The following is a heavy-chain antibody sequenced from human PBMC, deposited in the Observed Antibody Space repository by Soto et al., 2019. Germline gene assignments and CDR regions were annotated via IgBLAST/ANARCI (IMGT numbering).Heavy chain of an antibody. CDR3: ARYYGSGSYSLFDP. J-gene: IGHJ5*02. Sequence: SETLSLTCTVSSGSISSYYWSWIRQPPGKGLEWIGYIYYSGSTNYNPSLKSRVTISVDTSKNQFSLKLSSVTAADTAVYYCARYYGSGSYSLFDPWGQGTLVTVSS. CDR2: IYYSGST. D-gene: IGHD3-10*01. V-gene: IGHV4-59*01. CDR1: SGSISSYY.